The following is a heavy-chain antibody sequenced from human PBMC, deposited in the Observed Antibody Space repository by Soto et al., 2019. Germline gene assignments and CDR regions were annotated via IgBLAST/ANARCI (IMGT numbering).Heavy chain of an antibody. CDR3: AKVQERWSKFFDY. CDR2: INTYNSNT. J-gene: IGHJ4*02. CDR1: GYTFINYG. D-gene: IGHD2-15*01. Sequence: QVQLVQSGPEVKKPGASVKVSCKTSGYTFINYGVSWVRQAPGQGLEWMGWINTYNSNTNDAQKLQGIVPMTTDTSTTIAYTQLRSLRSDDTAVYLGAKVQERWSKFFDYWGQGTLLSVSS. V-gene: IGHV1-18*01.